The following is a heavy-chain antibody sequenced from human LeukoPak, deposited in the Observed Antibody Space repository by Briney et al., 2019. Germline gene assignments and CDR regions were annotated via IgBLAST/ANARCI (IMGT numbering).Heavy chain of an antibody. Sequence: GGSLRLSCAASGFTVSSNYMSWVRQAPGKGLEWVSAISGSGGSTYYADSVKGRFTISRDNSKNTLYLQMNSLRAEDTAVYYCAKERGYSYAPDAFDIWGQGTMVTVSS. CDR2: ISGSGGST. CDR3: AKERGYSYAPDAFDI. V-gene: IGHV3-23*01. D-gene: IGHD5-18*01. J-gene: IGHJ3*02. CDR1: GFTVSSNY.